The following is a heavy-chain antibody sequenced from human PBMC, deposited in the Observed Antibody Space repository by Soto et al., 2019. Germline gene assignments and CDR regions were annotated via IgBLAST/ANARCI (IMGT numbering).Heavy chain of an antibody. V-gene: IGHV3-23*01. J-gene: IGHJ6*02. CDR2: ISGSGATT. CDR1: GFSFSGYA. CDR3: AKDLVYMYYYDSSGYIQKLAYGMDV. Sequence: GGSLRLSCAASGFSFSGYAMAWVRQAPGEGLGWVSGISGSGATTYYADSVKGRCTISRDNSKNTLYLQMNSLRAEDTAVYYCAKDLVYMYYYDSSGYIQKLAYGMDVWGQGTTVTVSS. D-gene: IGHD3-22*01.